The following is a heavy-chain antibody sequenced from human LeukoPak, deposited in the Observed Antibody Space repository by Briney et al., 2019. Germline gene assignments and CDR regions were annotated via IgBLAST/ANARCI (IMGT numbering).Heavy chain of an antibody. CDR1: GYTFTGYY. CDR2: INPNSGGT. D-gene: IGHD2-2*01. CDR3: ARESVYCSSTSCYNWFDP. J-gene: IGHJ5*02. V-gene: IGHV1-2*02. Sequence: ASVKVSCTASGYTFTGYYMHWVRQAPGQGLEWMGWINPNSGGTNYAQKFQGRVTMTRDTSISTAYMELSRLRSDDTAVYYCARESVYCSSTSCYNWFDPWGQGTLVTVSS.